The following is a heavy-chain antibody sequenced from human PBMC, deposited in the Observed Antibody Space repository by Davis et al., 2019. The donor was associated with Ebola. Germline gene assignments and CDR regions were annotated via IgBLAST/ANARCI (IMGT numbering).Heavy chain of an antibody. J-gene: IGHJ4*02. Sequence: SETLSLTCTVSGASISSYYWSWIRQPPGKGLEYIGYIHYSGSSNYSPSLKSRVSISTDTSKSQFSLKLRSVTAADTAVYYCARLVALYDNSGYAYFDYWGQGTLVTVSS. CDR1: GASISSYY. CDR3: ARLVALYDNSGYAYFDY. CDR2: IHYSGSS. D-gene: IGHD3-22*01. V-gene: IGHV4-59*01.